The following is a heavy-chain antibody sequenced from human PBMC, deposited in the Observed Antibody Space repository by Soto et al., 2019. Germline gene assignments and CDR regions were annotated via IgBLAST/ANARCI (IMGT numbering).Heavy chain of an antibody. J-gene: IGHJ3*02. CDR1: GFTFSSYA. D-gene: IGHD2-15*01. V-gene: IGHV3-23*01. CDR2: ISGSGGST. CDR3: AKDGYCSGGSCYSVAFDI. Sequence: EVQLLESGGGLVQPGGSLRLSCAASGFTFSSYAMSWVRQAPGKGLEWVSAISGSGGSTYYADSVKGRFTISRDNSKNTLYLQMNSLRAEDTAVYCCAKDGYCSGGSCYSVAFDIWGQGTMVTVSS.